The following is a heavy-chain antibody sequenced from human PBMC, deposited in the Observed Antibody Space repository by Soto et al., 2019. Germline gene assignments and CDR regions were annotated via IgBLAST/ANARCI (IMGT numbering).Heavy chain of an antibody. J-gene: IGHJ4*02. CDR2: IYSGGST. V-gene: IGHV3-53*01. CDR3: AREDYYDSSGIR. CDR1: GFTVSSNY. D-gene: IGHD3-22*01. Sequence: GSLRLSCAASGFTVSSNYMSWVRQAPGKGLEWVSVIYSGGSTYYADSVKGRFTISRDNSKSTLYLQMNSLRAEDTAVYYCAREDYYDSSGIRWGQGTLVTVSS.